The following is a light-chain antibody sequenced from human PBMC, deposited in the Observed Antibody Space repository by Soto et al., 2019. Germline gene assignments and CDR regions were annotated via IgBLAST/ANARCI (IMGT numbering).Light chain of an antibody. V-gene: IGLV2-18*01. CDR2: EVS. CDR3: SLYTSSSTVA. CDR1: SSDDGSYNR. Sequence: QSALTQPPSVSGSPGQSVTIPCTASSSDDGSYNRVSWYQQPPGTPPKLMIYEVSNRPSGVPDRFSGSKSGNTASLNISGLQAEDEANYYCSLYTSSSTVAFGGGTKLTVL. J-gene: IGLJ2*01.